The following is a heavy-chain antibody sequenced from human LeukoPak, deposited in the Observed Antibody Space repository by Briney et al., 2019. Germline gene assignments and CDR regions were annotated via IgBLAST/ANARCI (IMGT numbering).Heavy chain of an antibody. CDR2: TSGSGGST. Sequence: GGSLRLSCAASGFTFSSYAMSWVRQAPGKGLEWVSATSGSGGSTYYADSVKGRFTISRDNSKNTLYLQMNSLRAEDTAVYYCAKEAYCSSTSCAQGGAFDIWGQGTMVTVSS. J-gene: IGHJ3*02. CDR3: AKEAYCSSTSCAQGGAFDI. V-gene: IGHV3-23*01. CDR1: GFTFSSYA. D-gene: IGHD2-2*01.